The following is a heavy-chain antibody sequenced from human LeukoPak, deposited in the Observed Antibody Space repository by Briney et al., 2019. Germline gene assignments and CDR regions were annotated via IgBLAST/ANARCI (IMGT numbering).Heavy chain of an antibody. D-gene: IGHD6-25*01. CDR2: ISGSDGST. CDR3: AKARSGWYFDY. J-gene: IGHJ4*02. CDR1: GFTFSRYA. Sequence: GGSLRLSCAASGFTFSRYAMSWVRQAPGKGLEWVSAISGSDGSTYYADSVKGRFTISRDNSKNTLYLQMDSLRAEDTAVYYCAKARSGWYFDYWGQGTLVTVSS. V-gene: IGHV3-23*01.